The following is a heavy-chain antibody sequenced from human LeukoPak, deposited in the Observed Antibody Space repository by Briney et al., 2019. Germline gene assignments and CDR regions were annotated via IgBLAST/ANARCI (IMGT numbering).Heavy chain of an antibody. V-gene: IGHV4-39*07. CDR2: IYHSGTT. CDR3: ARDAPKYSSDGIDP. CDR1: GGSIRSSSHY. J-gene: IGHJ5*02. Sequence: PSETLSLTCTVSGGSIRSSSHYWGWIRQPPGEGLEWIGIIYHSGTTYYNASLKSRVTISIDTSKNQFSLKLSSVTAADTAVYYCARDAPKYSSDGIDPWGQGTLVTVSS. D-gene: IGHD6-19*01.